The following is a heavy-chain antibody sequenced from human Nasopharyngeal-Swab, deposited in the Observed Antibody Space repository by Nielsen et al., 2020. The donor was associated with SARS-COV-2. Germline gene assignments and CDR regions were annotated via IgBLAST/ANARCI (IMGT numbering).Heavy chain of an antibody. CDR3: SRGLPTVVTLADS. CDR1: GFTFSNFN. CDR2: INPDAITA. J-gene: IGHJ4*02. V-gene: IGHV3-74*01. Sequence: GESLKISCAASGFTFSNFNIHWVRQAPGKGLVWVSQINPDAITAYADSVKGRFTISRDNARNTVYLQMSSLKAEDTAVYYCSRGLPTVVTLADSWGQGTLVTVSS. D-gene: IGHD4-23*01.